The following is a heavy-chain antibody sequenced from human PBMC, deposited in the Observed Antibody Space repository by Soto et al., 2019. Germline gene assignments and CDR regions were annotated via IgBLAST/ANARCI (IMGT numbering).Heavy chain of an antibody. D-gene: IGHD2-15*01. CDR2: IYYSGST. CDR1: GGSVSSGSYY. V-gene: IGHV4-61*01. Sequence: QVQLQESGPGLVKPSETLSLTCTVSGGSVSSGSYYWSWIRQPPGKGLEWIGYIYYSGSTNYNPSRKGRVTISVDTSKNQFSLKLSSVTAADTAVYYCAREGLPSDYYYGMDVWGQGTTVTVSS. CDR3: AREGLPSDYYYGMDV. J-gene: IGHJ6*02.